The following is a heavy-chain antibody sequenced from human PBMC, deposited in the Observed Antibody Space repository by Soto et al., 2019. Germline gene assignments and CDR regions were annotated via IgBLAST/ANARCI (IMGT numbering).Heavy chain of an antibody. CDR2: IIPIFGTA. CDR1: GGTFSSYA. Sequence: SVKVSCKASGGTFSSYAISWVRQAPGQGLEWMGGIIPIFGTANYAQKFQGRVTITADKSTSTAYMELSSLRSEDTAVYYCAREYSTEGYYFDYWGQGTLVTVSS. J-gene: IGHJ4*02. D-gene: IGHD6-13*01. V-gene: IGHV1-69*06. CDR3: AREYSTEGYYFDY.